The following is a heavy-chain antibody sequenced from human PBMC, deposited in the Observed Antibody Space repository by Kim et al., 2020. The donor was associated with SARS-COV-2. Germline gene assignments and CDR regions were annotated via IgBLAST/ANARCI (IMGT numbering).Heavy chain of an antibody. J-gene: IGHJ3*02. D-gene: IGHD2-2*01. Sequence: GGSLRLSCAASGFTFSSYGMHWVRQAPGKGLEWVAVISYDGSNKYYADSVKGRFTISRDNSKNTLYLQMNSLRAEDTAVYYCAKDIVVVPAAPWGGAFDIWGQGTMVTVSS. V-gene: IGHV3-30*18. CDR2: ISYDGSNK. CDR3: AKDIVVVPAAPWGGAFDI. CDR1: GFTFSSYG.